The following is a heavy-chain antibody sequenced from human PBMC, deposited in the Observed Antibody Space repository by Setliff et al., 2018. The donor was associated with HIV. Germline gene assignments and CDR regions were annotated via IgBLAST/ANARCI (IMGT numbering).Heavy chain of an antibody. CDR3: ARRMEMPPIGY. V-gene: IGHV7-4-1*02. CDR1: GYTFNSYG. J-gene: IGHJ4*02. Sequence: ASVKVSCKASGYTFNSYGINWVRQAPGQGLEWMGWINTVTGNPTDAQGFTGRFVFSLDTSVSTAYLQISSLKAEDSAVYYCARRMEMPPIGYWGQGTLVTVSS. D-gene: IGHD2-15*01. CDR2: INTVTGNP.